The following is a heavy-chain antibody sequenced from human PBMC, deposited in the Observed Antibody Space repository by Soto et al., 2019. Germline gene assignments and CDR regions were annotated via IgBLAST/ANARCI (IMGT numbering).Heavy chain of an antibody. CDR3: VKDTVGIAAAGMDWFDP. V-gene: IGHV3-64D*06. CDR1: GCSFSSKA. Sequence: PGGALKRKCVDSGCSFSSKAMHWVRQAPGKGLEYVSAISSNGGSTYYADSVKGRFTISRDNSKNTLYLQMSSLRAEDTAVYYCVKDTVGIAAAGMDWFDPWGQGTLVTVSS. CDR2: ISSNGGST. J-gene: IGHJ5*02. D-gene: IGHD6-13*01.